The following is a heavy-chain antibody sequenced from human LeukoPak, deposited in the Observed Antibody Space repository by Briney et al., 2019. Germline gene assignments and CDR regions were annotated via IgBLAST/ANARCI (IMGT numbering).Heavy chain of an antibody. CDR2: IKQDGSEK. D-gene: IGHD3-22*01. Sequence: GGSLRLSCAASGFTFSSYWMSWVRQAPGKGLEWVANIKQDGSEKYYVDSVKGRFTFSRDNAKNSLYLQMNSLRAEDTAVYYCARGGYDSSGYYYELDYFDYWGQGTLVTVSS. CDR3: ARGGYDSSGYYYELDYFDY. J-gene: IGHJ4*02. V-gene: IGHV3-7*01. CDR1: GFTFSSYW.